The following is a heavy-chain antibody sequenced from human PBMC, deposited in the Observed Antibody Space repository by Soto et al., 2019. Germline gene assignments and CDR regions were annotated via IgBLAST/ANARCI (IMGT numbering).Heavy chain of an antibody. CDR1: GYSFTSYW. D-gene: IGHD5-12*01. V-gene: IGHV5-10-1*03. CDR2: IDPSDSYT. CDR3: ARQPTMERPYYYYYGMDV. J-gene: IGHJ6*02. Sequence: EVQLVQSGAEVKKPGESLRISCKGSGYSFTSYWISWVRQMPGKGLEWMGRIDPSDSYTNYSPSFQGHVTISADKSISTAYLQWSSLKASDTAMYYCARQPTMERPYYYYYGMDVWGQGTTVTVSS.